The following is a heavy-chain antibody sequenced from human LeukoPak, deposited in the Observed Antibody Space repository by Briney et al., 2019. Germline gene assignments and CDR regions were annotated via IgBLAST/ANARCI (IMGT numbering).Heavy chain of an antibody. CDR3: ARLLRDWFDS. V-gene: IGHV4-59*08. Sequence: SETLSLSCSVSGGSINSYYWSWIRQPPGKGLEWLGYIYYRGSANYNPSLKSRVTISIDTSKNQFSLKLTSVTAADTAVYYCARLLRDWFDSWGQGTLVTVSS. D-gene: IGHD4-17*01. CDR1: GGSINSYY. J-gene: IGHJ5*01. CDR2: IYYRGSA.